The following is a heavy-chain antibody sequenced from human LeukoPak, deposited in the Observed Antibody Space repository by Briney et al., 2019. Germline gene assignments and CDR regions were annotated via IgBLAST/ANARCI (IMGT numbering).Heavy chain of an antibody. Sequence: ASVKVSCKASGYTFINYGISWVRQAPGQGLEWMGWISTYNGHTKYAQKLQGRVTMTRDTSTSTVYMELSSLRSEDTAVYYCARNHKAVAGTFDYWGQGTLVTVSS. J-gene: IGHJ4*02. V-gene: IGHV1-18*01. D-gene: IGHD6-19*01. CDR3: ARNHKAVAGTFDY. CDR2: ISTYNGHT. CDR1: GYTFINYG.